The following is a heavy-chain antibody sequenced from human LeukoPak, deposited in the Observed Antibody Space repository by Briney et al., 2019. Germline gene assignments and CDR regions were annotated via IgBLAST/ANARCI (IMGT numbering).Heavy chain of an antibody. V-gene: IGHV3-11*04. CDR3: ARVRYDSGWYDY. CDR1: GFTFSDYY. D-gene: IGHD6-19*01. CDR2: ISSSGSTI. J-gene: IGHJ4*02. Sequence: PGGSLRLSCAASGFTFSDYYMSWIRQAPGKGLEWVSYISSSGSTIYYADSVKGRFTISRDNAKNSLYLQMNNLRADDGAVYYCARVRYDSGWYDYWGQGALVIVSS.